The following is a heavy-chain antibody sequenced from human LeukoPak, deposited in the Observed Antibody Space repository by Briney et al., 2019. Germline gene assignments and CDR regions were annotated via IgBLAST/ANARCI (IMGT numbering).Heavy chain of an antibody. D-gene: IGHD3-10*01. V-gene: IGHV3-21*01. CDR2: ISTTSSSSYI. Sequence: GGSPRLSCAASGFTFSRYAMNWVRQAPGKGLEWVSSISTTSSSSYIHYADSMKGRFTISRDNAKSSLYPQMNSLRAEDTAVYYCARVMAGYSYMDVWGKGTTVTVSS. CDR1: GFTFSRYA. CDR3: ARVMAGYSYMDV. J-gene: IGHJ6*03.